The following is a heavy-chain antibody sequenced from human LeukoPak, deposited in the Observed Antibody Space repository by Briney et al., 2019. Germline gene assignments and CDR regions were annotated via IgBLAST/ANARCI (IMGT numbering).Heavy chain of an antibody. D-gene: IGHD6-13*01. CDR3: ARAADSSTWDFDL. V-gene: IGHV4-39*07. CDR2: IYYSGST. CDR1: GFTFSRFAM. J-gene: IGHJ2*01. Sequence: GSLRLSCAASGFTFSRFAMSWVRQPPGKGLEWIGSIYYSGSTYYNPSLKSRVTISVDTSKNQFSLRLTSVTAADTAVYYCARAADSSTWDFDLWGRGTLVTVSS.